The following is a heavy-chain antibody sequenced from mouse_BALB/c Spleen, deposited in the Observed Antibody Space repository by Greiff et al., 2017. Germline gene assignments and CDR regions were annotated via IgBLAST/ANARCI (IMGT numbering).Heavy chain of an antibody. J-gene: IGHJ4*01. CDR1: GFTFSSYA. D-gene: IGHD1-1*01. V-gene: IGHV5-6-5*01. Sequence: EVKLVESGGGLVKPGGSLKLSCAASGFTFSSYAMSWVRQTPEKRLEWVASISSGGSTYYPDSVKGRFTISRDNARNILYLQMSSLRSEDTAMYYCARITTVTQAMDYWGQGTSVTVSS. CDR2: ISSGGST. CDR3: ARITTVTQAMDY.